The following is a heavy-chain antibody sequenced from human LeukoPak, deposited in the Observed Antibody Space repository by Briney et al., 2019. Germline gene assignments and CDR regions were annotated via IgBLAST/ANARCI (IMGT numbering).Heavy chain of an antibody. V-gene: IGHV3-23*01. Sequence: PGGSLRLSCAASGFTFSNYAMSWVRQAPGKGLEWVSTISGPGSSTYSADSVKGRFTISGDNSKNTLYLQMHSLRAEDTAIYYCAKPSRDFDSSGYSHFDYWGQGTLVTVSS. CDR3: AKPSRDFDSSGYSHFDY. J-gene: IGHJ4*02. D-gene: IGHD3-22*01. CDR2: ISGPGSST. CDR1: GFTFSNYA.